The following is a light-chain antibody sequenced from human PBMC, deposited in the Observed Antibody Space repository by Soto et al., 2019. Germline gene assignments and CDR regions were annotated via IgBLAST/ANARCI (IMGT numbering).Light chain of an antibody. CDR3: QQYYSFPLT. Sequence: DIQMTQSPSSLSASVGDRLTITCRASQSISSYLNWYQKKPGKAPELLIYAASTLQSGVPSRFSGSGSGTDFTLTISCLQSEDFATYYCQQYYSFPLTFGQGTKV. J-gene: IGKJ1*01. V-gene: IGKV1-39*01. CDR1: QSISSY. CDR2: AAS.